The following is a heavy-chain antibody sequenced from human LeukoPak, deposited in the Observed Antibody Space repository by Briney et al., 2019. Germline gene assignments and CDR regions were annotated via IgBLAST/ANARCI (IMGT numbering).Heavy chain of an antibody. D-gene: IGHD1/OR15-1a*01. Sequence: SGGSLRLSCAASGFTFSGSWMSWVRQAPGKGLEWVATIRGDGSGRFYVDSVKGRFAISRDDAKSSLFLQMDSLRSEDTAVYYCTKNTHDYWGQGTLVTVSS. CDR3: TKNTHDY. CDR1: GFTFSGSW. CDR2: IRGDGSGR. J-gene: IGHJ4*02. V-gene: IGHV3-7*01.